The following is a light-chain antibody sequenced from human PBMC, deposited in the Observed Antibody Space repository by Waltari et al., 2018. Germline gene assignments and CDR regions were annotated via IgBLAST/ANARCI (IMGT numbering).Light chain of an antibody. V-gene: IGLV2-23*02. J-gene: IGLJ2*01. CDR3: CSYAGRRILGVV. CDR2: EVT. Sequence: QSALTQPPSVSGSPGQSITIPCTGPSSDIGAYNLVSLYQHRPGKAPKLMIYEVTKWPSGVSNRFSGSKSGNTASLTISGLQAEDEADYYCCSYAGRRILGVVFGGGTKLTVL. CDR1: SSDIGAYNL.